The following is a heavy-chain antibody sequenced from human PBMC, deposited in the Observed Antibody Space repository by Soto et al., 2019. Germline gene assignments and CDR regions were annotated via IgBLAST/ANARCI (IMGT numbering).Heavy chain of an antibody. CDR1: GGSISSYY. CDR2: IRYTGRT. J-gene: IGHJ5*02. Sequence: WETLSLTCNVSGGSISSYYWAWIRQPPGKGLEWIAYIRYTGRTNYNPSLQSRLTISIDTSKNQVSLNLSSVTAADTAVYYCARYCSSVTCHGFDPWGQGTLVTVS. CDR3: ARYCSSVTCHGFDP. D-gene: IGHD2-2*01. V-gene: IGHV4-59*13.